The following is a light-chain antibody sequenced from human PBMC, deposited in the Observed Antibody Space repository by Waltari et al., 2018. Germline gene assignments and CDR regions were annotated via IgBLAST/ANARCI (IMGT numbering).Light chain of an antibody. CDR2: DVS. CDR3: CAYAGSYILL. Sequence: QSALTQPRSVSGSPGQSVTISCTGTRSDIGGHNDVSWYQQHPGKAPKVMIYDVSKRPSGVPGRFSGSKSDSTASLTRSGLQADDEAASYCCAYAGSYILLFGGGTKLTVL. CDR1: RSDIGGHND. V-gene: IGLV2-11*01. J-gene: IGLJ3*02.